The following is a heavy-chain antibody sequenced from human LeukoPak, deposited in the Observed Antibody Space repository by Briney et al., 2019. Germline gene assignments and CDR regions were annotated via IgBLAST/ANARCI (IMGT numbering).Heavy chain of an antibody. J-gene: IGHJ3*02. Sequence: PSETLSLTCTVSGGSISSSSYYWGWIRQPPGKGLEWIGSIYYSGSTYYNPSLKSRVTISVDTSKNQFSLKPSSVTAADTAVYYCARPSPAAATSTGAFDIWGQGTMVTVSS. CDR3: ARPSPAAATSTGAFDI. CDR2: IYYSGST. V-gene: IGHV4-39*01. CDR1: GGSISSSSYY. D-gene: IGHD6-13*01.